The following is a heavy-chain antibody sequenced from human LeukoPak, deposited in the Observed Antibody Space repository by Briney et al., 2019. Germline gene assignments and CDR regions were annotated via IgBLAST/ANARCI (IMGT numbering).Heavy chain of an antibody. CDR3: VRGSSTWSPLGDY. CDR2: ISPDGSTT. Sequence: GGSLRLSCAASGFTLSTYWMHWVRQAPGQGPVWVSRISPDGSTTTYADSVRGRFSISRDNAKNTLYMQMNSLRVDDTAVYYCVRGSSTWSPLGDYWGQGTLITVST. D-gene: IGHD6-13*01. V-gene: IGHV3-74*01. J-gene: IGHJ4*02. CDR1: GFTLSTYW.